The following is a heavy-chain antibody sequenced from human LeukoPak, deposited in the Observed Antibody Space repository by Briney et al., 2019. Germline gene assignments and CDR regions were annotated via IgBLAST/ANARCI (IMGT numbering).Heavy chain of an antibody. J-gene: IGHJ4*02. Sequence: PGGSLRLSCAASGFTFSSYEMNWVRQAPGRGLEWVSYISSSGSTIYYADSVKGRFTISRDNANNSLYLQMNSLRAEDTAVYYCARGGGYSYGYHEYWGQGALVTVSS. CDR2: ISSSGSTI. D-gene: IGHD5-18*01. CDR1: GFTFSSYE. CDR3: ARGGGYSYGYHEY. V-gene: IGHV3-48*03.